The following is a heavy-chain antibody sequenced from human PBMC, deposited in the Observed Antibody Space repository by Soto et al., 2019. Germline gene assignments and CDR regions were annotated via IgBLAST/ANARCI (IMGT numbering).Heavy chain of an antibody. V-gene: IGHV4-59*01. D-gene: IGHD3-22*01. CDR3: ARAPLVLTRFYFDS. CDR2: ISANGNT. Sequence: SETLSLTCTVSDGSISSFYWSWIRQPPGKGLEWIGYISANGNTNYNPSLKSRVSISVDTSKNQCSLHLTSVPAADTAVYYCARAPLVLTRFYFDSWGQRTTLTAS. J-gene: IGHJ4*02. CDR1: DGSISSFY.